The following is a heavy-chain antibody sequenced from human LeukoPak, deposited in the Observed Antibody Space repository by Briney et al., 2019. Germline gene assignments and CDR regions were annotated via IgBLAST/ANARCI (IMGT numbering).Heavy chain of an antibody. CDR2: SNPNTGGT. D-gene: IGHD4-17*01. CDR3: ARTRSTVTTLFDY. V-gene: IGHV1-2*02. Sequence: GASMKVSCKASGYPFTDYFIHWLRQAPGQGPEWMGWSNPNTGGTNYAQTFQGGVTMTRDTSISTAYMELSRLSSDDTAVYYCARTRSTVTTLFDYWGQGTLVTVSS. CDR1: GYPFTDYF. J-gene: IGHJ4*02.